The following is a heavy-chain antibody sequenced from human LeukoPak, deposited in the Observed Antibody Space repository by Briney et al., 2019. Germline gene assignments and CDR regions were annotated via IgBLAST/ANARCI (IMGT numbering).Heavy chain of an antibody. CDR1: GGSFSTYY. D-gene: IGHD5-18*01. CDR2: INHRGTT. V-gene: IGHV4-34*01. CDR3: ARTVAAILFDY. J-gene: IGHJ4*02. Sequence: PSETLSLTCAVYGGSFSTYYWSWIRQPPGKGPEWIGEINHRGTTNYKPSLKSRVAISVETSKNQFSLRLSSVTAADTAVYYCARTVAAILFDYWGQGTLVTVSP.